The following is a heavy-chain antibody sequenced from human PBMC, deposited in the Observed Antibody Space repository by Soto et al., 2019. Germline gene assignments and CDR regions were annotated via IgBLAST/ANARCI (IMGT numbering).Heavy chain of an antibody. D-gene: IGHD1-26*01. CDR2: IYYSGST. CDR3: ARLSITGSGPDY. CDR1: GGSISSSSYY. J-gene: IGHJ4*02. Sequence: SETLSLTCTVSGGSISSSSYYWGWIRQPPGKGLEWIGSIYYSGSTYYNPSLKSRVTISVDTSKNQFSLKLSSVTAAETAVYYCARLSITGSGPDYWGQGTLVTVSS. V-gene: IGHV4-39*01.